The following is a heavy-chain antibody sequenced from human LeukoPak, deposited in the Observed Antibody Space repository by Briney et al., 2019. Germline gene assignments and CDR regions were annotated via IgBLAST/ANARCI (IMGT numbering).Heavy chain of an antibody. CDR1: GGSINRGGSY. D-gene: IGHD3-10*01. CDR2: IRDSGST. CDR3: ARDRSDSTTSYFDY. Sequence: SQTLSLTCTVSGGSINRGGSYWNWIRQHPGKGLEWIGCIRDSGSTYYNPSLKSRVNISVDTSKNQFSLKLNSVTAADTAVYYCARDRSDSTTSYFDYWGQGTLVTVSS. V-gene: IGHV4-31*03. J-gene: IGHJ4*02.